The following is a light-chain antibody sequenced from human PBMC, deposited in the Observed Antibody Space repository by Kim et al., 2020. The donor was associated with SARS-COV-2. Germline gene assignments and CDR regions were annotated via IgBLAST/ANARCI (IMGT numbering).Light chain of an antibody. V-gene: IGLV6-57*02. CDR2: EDN. CDR1: IGGMARNY. J-gene: IGLJ2*01. Sequence: RVTTARPGSIGGMARNYVKWYQQRPGSAPTTVIYEDNQRPSGVPDRFSGSIDSSSNSASLTISGLKTEDEADYYCQSYDSSNVVFGGGTQLTVL. CDR3: QSYDSSNVV.